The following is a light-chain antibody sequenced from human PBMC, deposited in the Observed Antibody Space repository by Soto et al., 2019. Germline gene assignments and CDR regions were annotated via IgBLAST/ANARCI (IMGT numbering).Light chain of an antibody. Sequence: EFLLTQSPGTLSLSAGERATLSCRASQTVRKNYLAWYQQKPGKAPRLLIYDASSRATGIPERCSGGGSGTDFTLTISRLAPEDFAVYYCQQFSSYPLTFGGGTKVDIK. J-gene: IGKJ4*01. CDR2: DAS. CDR1: QTVRKNY. CDR3: QQFSSYPLT. V-gene: IGKV3-20*01.